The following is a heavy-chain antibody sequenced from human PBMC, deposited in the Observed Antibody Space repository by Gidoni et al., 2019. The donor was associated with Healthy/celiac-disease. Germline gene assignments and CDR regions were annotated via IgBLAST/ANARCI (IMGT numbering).Heavy chain of an antibody. V-gene: IGHV4-34*01. CDR1: GGSFSGYS. Sequence: QVQLQQWCAGLLTPSEPLSLTCAFYGGSFSGYSWRWIRQPPGKGLEWLWEINHRGSTNYNPSLKSRVTISVDTSKNKFSLKLSSVTAADTAVYYCARGGGATRAFDIWGQGKMVTVSS. D-gene: IGHD1-26*01. CDR3: ARGGGATRAFDI. CDR2: INHRGST. J-gene: IGHJ3*02.